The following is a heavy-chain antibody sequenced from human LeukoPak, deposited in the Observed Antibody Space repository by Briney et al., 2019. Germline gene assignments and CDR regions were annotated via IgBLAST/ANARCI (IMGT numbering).Heavy chain of an antibody. Sequence: GGSLRLSCAASGFTFSSYEMNWVRQAPGKGLEWVSYISSSGSTIYYADSVKGRFTISRDNAKNSLYLQMNSLRAEDTAVYYFARMAGAIFGGGFDYWGQGTLVTVSS. J-gene: IGHJ4*02. V-gene: IGHV3-48*03. CDR1: GFTFSSYE. CDR2: ISSSGSTI. CDR3: ARMAGAIFGGGFDY. D-gene: IGHD3-3*01.